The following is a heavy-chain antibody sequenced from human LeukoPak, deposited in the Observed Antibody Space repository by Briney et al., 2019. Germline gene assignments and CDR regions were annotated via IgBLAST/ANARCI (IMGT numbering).Heavy chain of an antibody. J-gene: IGHJ4*02. CDR2: IYHSGST. CDR1: GYSISSGYY. V-gene: IGHV4-38-2*02. D-gene: IGHD2-15*01. Sequence: KSSQTLSLTCTVSGYSISSGYYWGWIRQPPGKGLEWIGSIYHSGSTYYNPSLKSRVTILVDTSKNQFSLKLSSVTAADTAVYYCARGGYCSGGSCYANDYWGQGTLVTVSS. CDR3: ARGGYCSGGSCYANDY.